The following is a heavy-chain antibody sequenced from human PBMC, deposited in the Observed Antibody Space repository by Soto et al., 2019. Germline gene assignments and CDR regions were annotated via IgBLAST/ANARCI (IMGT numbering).Heavy chain of an antibody. CDR2: ISGYNGNI. Sequence: QVQLVQSGAEVKKPGASVKVSCKSSGYTFSMSGISWVRQAPGQGLEWMGWISGYNGNINYEQKFQDRVTMTTDTSTNTAYMELRSLRSDDTAVYYCAREGPRPYYDYGMDVWGQGTTVTVSS. V-gene: IGHV1-18*01. CDR3: AREGPRPYYDYGMDV. J-gene: IGHJ6*02. CDR1: GYTFSMSG.